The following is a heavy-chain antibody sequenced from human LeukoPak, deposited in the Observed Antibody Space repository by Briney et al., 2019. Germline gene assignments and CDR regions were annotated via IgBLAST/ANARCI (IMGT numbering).Heavy chain of an antibody. D-gene: IGHD3-9*01. Sequence: GGSLRLSCAASGFIFKTYGMHWVRQAPGKGLDWVAFVRYDGSNKYYANSVKGRFTISRDNSRNTLYLQMNSLRAEDTAVYYCATWPYYDILTGYFLVDAFDIWGQGTMVTVSS. J-gene: IGHJ3*02. V-gene: IGHV3-30*02. CDR3: ATWPYYDILTGYFLVDAFDI. CDR1: GFIFKTYG. CDR2: VRYDGSNK.